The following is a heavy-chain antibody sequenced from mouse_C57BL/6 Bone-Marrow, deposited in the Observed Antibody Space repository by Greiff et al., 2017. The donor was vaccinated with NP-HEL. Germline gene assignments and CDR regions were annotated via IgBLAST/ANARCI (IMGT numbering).Heavy chain of an antibody. Sequence: QVQLKESGAELMKPGASVKLSCKATGYTFTGYWIEWVKQRPGHGLEWIGEILPGSGSTNYNEKFKGKATFTADTSSNTAYMQLSSLTTEDSDIYYCARVVIHYYGSSYGYFDVWGTGTTVTVSS. J-gene: IGHJ1*03. CDR3: ARVVIHYYGSSYGYFDV. CDR1: GYTFTGYW. V-gene: IGHV1-9*01. CDR2: ILPGSGST. D-gene: IGHD1-1*01.